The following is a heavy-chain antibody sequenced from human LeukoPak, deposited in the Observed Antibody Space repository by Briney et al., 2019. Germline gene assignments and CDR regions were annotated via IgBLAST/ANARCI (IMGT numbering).Heavy chain of an antibody. V-gene: IGHV3-21*01. CDR1: GFTFSSYS. D-gene: IGHD1-26*01. Sequence: PGGSLRLSCAASGFTFSSYSMNRVRQAPGKGLEWVSSISSSSSYIYYADSVKGRFTISRDNAKNSLYLQMNSLRAEDTAVCYCARGSVGAFDIWGQGTMVTVSS. J-gene: IGHJ3*02. CDR3: ARGSVGAFDI. CDR2: ISSSSSYI.